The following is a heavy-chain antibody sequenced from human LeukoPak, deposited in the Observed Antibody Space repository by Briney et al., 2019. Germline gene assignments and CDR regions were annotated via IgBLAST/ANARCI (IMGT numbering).Heavy chain of an antibody. D-gene: IGHD2-2*01. CDR1: GYTFTSYY. CDR2: INPSGGST. CDR3: ARADIVVVPAAPFDP. J-gene: IGHJ5*02. V-gene: IGHV1-46*01. Sequence: ASVKVSCKASGYTFTSYYMHWVRQAPGQGLEWMGIINPSGGSTSYAQKFQGRVTMTRDTSTSTVYMELSSLRSEDTAVYYCARADIVVVPAAPFDPWGQGTLVTVS.